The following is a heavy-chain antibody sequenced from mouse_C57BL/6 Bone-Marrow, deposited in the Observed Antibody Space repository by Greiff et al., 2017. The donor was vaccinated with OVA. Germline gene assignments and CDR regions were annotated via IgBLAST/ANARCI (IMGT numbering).Heavy chain of an antibody. CDR2: IYPGSGST. Sequence: PLPPPLASLLPPFSSVKMSCKASGYTFTSYWITWVKQRPGQGLEWIGDIYPGSGSTNYNEKFKSKATLTVDTSSSTAYMQLSSLTSEDSAVYSCAVYSNYFYAMDYWGQGTSVTVSS. D-gene: IGHD2-5*01. CDR3: AVYSNYFYAMDY. CDR1: GYTFTSYW. J-gene: IGHJ4*01. V-gene: IGHV1-55*01.